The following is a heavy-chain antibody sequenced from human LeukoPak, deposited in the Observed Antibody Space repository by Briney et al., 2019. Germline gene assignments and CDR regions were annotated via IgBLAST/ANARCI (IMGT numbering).Heavy chain of an antibody. CDR1: GGSFSSYY. CDR2: IYYSGIT. Sequence: SETLCLPCTVSGGSFSSYYWSWVRQPPGKGLEWIGYIYYSGITNYNPSLKSRVTISVDTSKNQFSLKLSSVTAADTAVYYCAGVRGVIYDPYYFDYWGQGTLVTVSP. J-gene: IGHJ4*02. CDR3: AGVRGVIYDPYYFDY. D-gene: IGHD3-10*01. V-gene: IGHV4-59*01.